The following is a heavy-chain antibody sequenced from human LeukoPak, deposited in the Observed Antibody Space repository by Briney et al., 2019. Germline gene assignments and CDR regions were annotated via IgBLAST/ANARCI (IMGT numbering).Heavy chain of an antibody. D-gene: IGHD6-13*01. CDR2: ISAYNGNT. J-gene: IGHJ4*02. V-gene: IGHV1-18*01. CDR1: GGTFNNYA. CDR3: ARDRLGYSSSWYLLLGY. Sequence: GSSVKVSCKTSGGTFNNYAISWVRQAPGQGLEWMGWISAYNGNTNYAQKLQGRVTMTTDTSTSTAYMELRSLRSDDTAVYYCARDRLGYSSSWYLLLGYWGQGTLVTVSS.